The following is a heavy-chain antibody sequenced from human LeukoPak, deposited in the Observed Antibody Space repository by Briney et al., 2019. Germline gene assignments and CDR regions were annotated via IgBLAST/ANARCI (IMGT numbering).Heavy chain of an antibody. D-gene: IGHD3-22*01. CDR2: IWYDGSNK. CDR3: ARDPRAGYFYDSSGYGLDY. CDR1: GFTFSSYG. V-gene: IGHV3-33*01. J-gene: IGHJ4*02. Sequence: PGGSLRLSCAASGFTFSSYGMHWVRQAPGKGLEWVAVIWYDGSNKYYADSVKGRFTISRDNSKNTLYLQMNSLRPEDTAVYYCARDPRAGYFYDSSGYGLDYWGQGTLVTVSS.